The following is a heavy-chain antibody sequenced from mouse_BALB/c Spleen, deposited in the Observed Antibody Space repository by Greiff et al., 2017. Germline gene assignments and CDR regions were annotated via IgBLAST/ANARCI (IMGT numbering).Heavy chain of an antibody. D-gene: IGHD1-1*02. CDR2: IRSKSNNYAT. CDR1: GFTFNTYA. V-gene: IGHV10-1*02. CDR3: VRLRGGNYVHFDV. J-gene: IGHJ1*01. Sequence: GGGLVQPKGSLKLSCAASGFTFNTYAMNWVRQAPGKGLEWVARIRSKSNNYATYYADSVKDRFTISRDDSQSMLYLQMNNLKTEDTAMYYCVRLRGGNYVHFDVWGAGTTVTVSS.